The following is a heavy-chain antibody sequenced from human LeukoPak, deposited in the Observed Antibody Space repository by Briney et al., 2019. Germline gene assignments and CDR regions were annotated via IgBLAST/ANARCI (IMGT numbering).Heavy chain of an antibody. CDR1: GISISSYY. J-gene: IGHJ6*03. CDR3: ARGSCSGGSCSSFYFYYMDV. D-gene: IGHD2-15*01. CDR2: IYTSGST. Sequence: SETLSLTCTVSGISISSYYWSWIRQPAGKGLEWIGRIYTSGSTNYNPSLKSRVTISVDTSKNQLSLRLTSVTAADTAVYYCARGSCSGGSCSSFYFYYMDVWGKGTTVTVSS. V-gene: IGHV4-4*07.